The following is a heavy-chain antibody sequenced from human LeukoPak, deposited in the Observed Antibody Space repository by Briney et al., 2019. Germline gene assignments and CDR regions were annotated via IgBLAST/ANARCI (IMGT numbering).Heavy chain of an antibody. J-gene: IGHJ4*02. Sequence: GASVKVSCKASGYTFTSYHMHWVRQAPGQGLEWMGIINPSGGTTNYAQKFRGRVTMTRDMSTSTVYMELSSLRSEDTAIYYCAKEYTGTFSPFPSYFDNWGQGTLVTVSS. D-gene: IGHD1-26*01. CDR1: GYTFTSYH. CDR3: AKEYTGTFSPFPSYFDN. CDR2: INPSGGTT. V-gene: IGHV1-46*01.